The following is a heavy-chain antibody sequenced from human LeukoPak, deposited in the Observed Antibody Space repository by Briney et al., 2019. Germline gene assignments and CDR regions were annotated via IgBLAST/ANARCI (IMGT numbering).Heavy chain of an antibody. Sequence: GGSLRLSCAASGFNFSNYAMHWVRQAPGKGLEWVSAISGSGGSTYYADSVKGRFTISRDNSKNTLYLQMNSLRAEDTAVYYCAKDHYDILTGSLIDYWGQGTLVTVSS. CDR2: ISGSGGST. CDR1: GFNFSNYA. CDR3: AKDHYDILTGSLIDY. V-gene: IGHV3-23*01. J-gene: IGHJ4*02. D-gene: IGHD3-9*01.